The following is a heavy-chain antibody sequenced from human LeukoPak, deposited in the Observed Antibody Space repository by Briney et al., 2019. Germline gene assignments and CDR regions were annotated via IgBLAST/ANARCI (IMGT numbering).Heavy chain of an antibody. J-gene: IGHJ5*02. D-gene: IGHD3-3*01. CDR2: ISWNSGSI. Sequence: PGGSLRLSCAASGFTFDDYAMHWVRQAPGKGLEWVSGISWNSGSIGYADSVKGRFTISRDNAKNSLYLQMNSLRAEDTAVYYCARDLDYDFWSGPNWFDPWGQGTLVTVSS. CDR1: GFTFDDYA. CDR3: ARDLDYDFWSGPNWFDP. V-gene: IGHV3-9*01.